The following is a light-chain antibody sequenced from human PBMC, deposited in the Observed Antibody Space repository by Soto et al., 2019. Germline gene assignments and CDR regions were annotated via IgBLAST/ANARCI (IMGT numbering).Light chain of an antibody. Sequence: DIQVTQYPSFLSASVGDRVTITCRASQAISSYLDWYQQKPGKGPKLLIHAASTLQSGVPLRFSGSGSGTEFTLTISSLQSEDFAVYYCQQYNNWPLPFGAGTKVDI. CDR3: QQYNNWPLP. V-gene: IGKV1-9*01. J-gene: IGKJ4*01. CDR2: AAS. CDR1: QAISSY.